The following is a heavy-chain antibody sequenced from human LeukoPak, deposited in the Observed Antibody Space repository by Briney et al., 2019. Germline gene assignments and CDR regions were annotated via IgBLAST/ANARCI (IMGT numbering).Heavy chain of an antibody. CDR3: ARVGYDSSGYYLHDY. D-gene: IGHD3-22*01. V-gene: IGHV1-8*01. CDR2: MNPISGNT. Sequence: GASVKVSCKASGYTFTSYDINWVRQATGQGLEWMGWMNPISGNTGSAQKFQGRVSMTRNNPIGTAYMELSSLSSEDTAVYYCARVGYDSSGYYLHDYWGQGTLVTVSS. CDR1: GYTFTSYD. J-gene: IGHJ4*02.